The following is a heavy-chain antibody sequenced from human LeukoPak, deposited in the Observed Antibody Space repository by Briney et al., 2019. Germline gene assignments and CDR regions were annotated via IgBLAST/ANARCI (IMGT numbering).Heavy chain of an antibody. CDR3: ARVSVAGTGPDY. D-gene: IGHD6-13*01. CDR2: FSYNVHS. CDR1: GGSVSSSNYY. Sequence: SLTLSLTCTVSGGSVSSSNYYWSWIRQPPGKGLEWVGFFSYNVHSDYNPSLKSRVTISVDTSKNQFSLRLSSVTAADTAVYYCARVSVAGTGPDYWGQGTQVTVSS. J-gene: IGHJ4*02. V-gene: IGHV4-61*01.